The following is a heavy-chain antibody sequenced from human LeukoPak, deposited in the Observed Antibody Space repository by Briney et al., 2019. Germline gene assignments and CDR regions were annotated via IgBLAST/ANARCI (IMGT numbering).Heavy chain of an antibody. V-gene: IGHV4-59*11. D-gene: IGHD3-22*01. J-gene: IGHJ4*02. CDR3: TRGGGSGYYFGIPRYYFDA. CDR2: VFHTGVT. CDR1: GGSLEGLY. Sequence: NPSETLSLTCTVSGGSLEGLYWSWIRQSPEKGLEWIGNVFHTGVTSYNLPLKSRVTISVDTSRNQFSLTMTSMTAADTAIYYCTRGGGSGYYFGIPRYYFDAWGQGVLVTVSS.